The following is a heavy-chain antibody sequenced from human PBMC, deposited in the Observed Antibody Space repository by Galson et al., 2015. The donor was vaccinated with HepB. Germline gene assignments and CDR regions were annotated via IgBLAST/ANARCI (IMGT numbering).Heavy chain of an antibody. CDR1: GYTFTSYY. CDR2: INPSGGST. J-gene: IGHJ4*02. Sequence: SVKVSCKASGYTFTSYYMHWVRQAPGQGLEWMGIINPSGGSTSYAQKFQGRVTMTRDTSTSTVYMELSSLRSEDTAVYYCAREGGEYSGIYWFDYWGQGTLVTVSS. D-gene: IGHD1-26*01. V-gene: IGHV1-46*01. CDR3: AREGGEYSGIYWFDY.